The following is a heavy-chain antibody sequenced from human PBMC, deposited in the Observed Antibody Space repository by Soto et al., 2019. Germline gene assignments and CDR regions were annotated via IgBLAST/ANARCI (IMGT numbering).Heavy chain of an antibody. D-gene: IGHD1-1*01. V-gene: IGHV1-18*01. Sequence: QVHLVQSGAEVKKPGASVKVSCKGSGYAFTTYGITRVRQAPGQGLERMGWISAHNGNTNYAQELQGRVTVTRDTSTSTAYMELRSLRSDDTAVYYCARGRYGDYWGQGSLVTVSS. CDR2: ISAHNGNT. CDR1: GYAFTTYG. CDR3: ARGRYGDY. J-gene: IGHJ4*02.